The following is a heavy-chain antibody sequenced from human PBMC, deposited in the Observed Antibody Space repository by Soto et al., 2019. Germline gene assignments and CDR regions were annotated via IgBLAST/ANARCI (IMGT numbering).Heavy chain of an antibody. V-gene: IGHV1-69*18. Sequence: QVQLVQSGAGVKKPGSSVKVSCKASGGTFSRYTITWVRQAPGQGLEWMGRIIPMFGTVSYAQKFQGRVTITADESTSTDYMELTSLRSEDTAVYYCARVKVGEFVPSAPSLYGMDVWGQGTTVTVSS. J-gene: IGHJ6*02. CDR1: GGTFSRYT. CDR3: ARVKVGEFVPSAPSLYGMDV. D-gene: IGHD3-16*01. CDR2: IIPMFGTV.